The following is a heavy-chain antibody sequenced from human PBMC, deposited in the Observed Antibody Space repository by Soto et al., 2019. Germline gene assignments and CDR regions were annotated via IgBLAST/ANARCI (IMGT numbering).Heavy chain of an antibody. Sequence: EVQLVESGGVVAQPGGSLRLSCAAAGFTFDDYTMHWVRQAPGTGLEWVSLISWDGGRTYYADSVKGLFTISIDNIKNSLYLQMNSLRTEDTALYYCAKGSDRDGYNAPAYLAYWGQGTLVTVTS. CDR3: AKGSDRDGYNAPAYLAY. CDR1: GFTFDDYT. CDR2: ISWDGGRT. D-gene: IGHD5-12*01. V-gene: IGHV3-43*01. J-gene: IGHJ4*02.